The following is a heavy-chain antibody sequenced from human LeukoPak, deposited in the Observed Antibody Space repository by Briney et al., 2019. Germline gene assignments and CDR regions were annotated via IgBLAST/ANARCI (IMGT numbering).Heavy chain of an antibody. J-gene: IGHJ4*02. V-gene: IGHV3-23*01. Sequence: PGGSLRLSCAASGFTFSSYAMSWVRQAPGKGLEWVSAISGSGGSTYYADSVKGRFTISRDNAKNSLYLQMNSLRAEDTAVYYCAKDLGELRPRYYFDYWGQGTLVTVSS. CDR2: ISGSGGST. CDR3: AKDLGELRPRYYFDY. D-gene: IGHD1-26*01. CDR1: GFTFSSYA.